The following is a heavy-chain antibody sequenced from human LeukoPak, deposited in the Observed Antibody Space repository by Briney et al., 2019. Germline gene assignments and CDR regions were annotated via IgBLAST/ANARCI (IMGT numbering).Heavy chain of an antibody. V-gene: IGHV3-23*01. CDR1: GFTFSNYA. D-gene: IGHD6-6*01. J-gene: IGHJ4*02. CDR3: AKTMEYNSSPIDY. Sequence: GGSLRLPCAASGFTFSNYAMTWVRQAPGKGLEWVSGISGSGISTYYADSVKGRFTISRDNSKNTLYVQMNSLRAEDTAVYYCAKTMEYNSSPIDYWGQGTLVTVSS. CDR2: ISGSGIST.